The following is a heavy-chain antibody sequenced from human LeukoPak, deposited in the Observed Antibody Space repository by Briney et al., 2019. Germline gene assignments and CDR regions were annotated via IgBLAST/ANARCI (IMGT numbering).Heavy chain of an antibody. CDR3: AKDRESGAIDI. J-gene: IGHJ3*02. V-gene: IGHV3-30*02. CDR1: GFTFSSYG. D-gene: IGHD3-10*01. Sequence: GRSLRLSCAASGFTFSSYGMHWVRQAPGKGLEWVIFIWSDGSKKYYADSVKGRFTISRDNSKNTLYLQMNSLRAEDTAVYYCAKDRESGAIDIWGQGTMVTVSS. CDR2: IWSDGSKK.